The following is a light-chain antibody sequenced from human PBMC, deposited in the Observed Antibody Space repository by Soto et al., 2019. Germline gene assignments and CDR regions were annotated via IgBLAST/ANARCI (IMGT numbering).Light chain of an antibody. CDR3: RQVTRYPST. CDR1: EDITNY. Sequence: IQLTQSPSSLSASVGDRVTVTCRASEDITNYLAWYQQKVGKAPKLLMYDASTLHSGVPSRFSGRGSGTDVALSIGGGQHAGFGTYYCRQVTRYPSTFGGGTKVAIK. V-gene: IGKV1-9*01. J-gene: IGKJ4*01. CDR2: DAS.